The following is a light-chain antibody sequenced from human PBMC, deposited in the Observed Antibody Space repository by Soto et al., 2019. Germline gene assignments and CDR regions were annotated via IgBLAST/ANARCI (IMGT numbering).Light chain of an antibody. V-gene: IGLV2-14*01. CDR2: EVS. Sequence: QSALTQPASVSGSPGQSITISCTGTSSDVGGYNFVSWYQQHPGKAPKLMIYEVSNRPSGVSNRFSGSKSGNTASLTISGLQAEHEADYYCSSYTSSITRVVFGGGTQLTVL. J-gene: IGLJ7*01. CDR1: SSDVGGYNF. CDR3: SSYTSSITRVV.